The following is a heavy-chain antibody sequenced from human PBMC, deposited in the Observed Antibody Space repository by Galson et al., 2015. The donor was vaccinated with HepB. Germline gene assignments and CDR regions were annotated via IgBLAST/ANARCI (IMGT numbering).Heavy chain of an antibody. CDR2: ITNQGDGETA. V-gene: IGHV3-15*07. CDR1: GFSFTDAW. Sequence: SLRLSCAASGFSFTDAWMNWVRQAPGKGPEWVAHITNQGDGETADYAASVKDRFVISRDDSKSMLFLQMDSLRTDDTGVYYCAATSPYYDFRDELFYYYMDVWGKGTTVTVSS. D-gene: IGHD3-3*01. CDR3: AATSPYYDFRDELFYYYMDV. J-gene: IGHJ6*03.